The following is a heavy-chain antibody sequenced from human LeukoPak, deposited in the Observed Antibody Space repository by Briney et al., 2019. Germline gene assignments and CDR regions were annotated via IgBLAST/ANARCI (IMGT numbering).Heavy chain of an antibody. CDR1: GFTFSNYV. CDR3: ARALGSGSYYIYVFDY. D-gene: IGHD1-26*01. V-gene: IGHV3-33*01. Sequence: PGRSLRLSCAASGFTFSNYVMHWVRQAPGKGLEWVAVIRYDGSDKFYADSVKGRLTISRDNSKNTLYLQMNSLRAEDTAVYYCARALGSGSYYIYVFDYWGQGTLVTVSS. J-gene: IGHJ4*02. CDR2: IRYDGSDK.